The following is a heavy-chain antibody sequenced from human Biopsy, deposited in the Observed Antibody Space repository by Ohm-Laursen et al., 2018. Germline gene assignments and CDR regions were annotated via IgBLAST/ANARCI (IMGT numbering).Heavy chain of an antibody. CDR2: ISGGGTI. CDR1: GFSFSDYH. CDR3: ARDTRWSPYSMDV. Sequence: SLRLSCAASGFSFSDYHMSWIRQAPGRGLEWVSYISGGGTIYYGDSMKGRVTISRDNAKNSLYLQMHSLIAEDTAVYYCARDTRWSPYSMDVWGQGTTVTVSS. D-gene: IGHD4-23*01. V-gene: IGHV3-11*01. J-gene: IGHJ6*02.